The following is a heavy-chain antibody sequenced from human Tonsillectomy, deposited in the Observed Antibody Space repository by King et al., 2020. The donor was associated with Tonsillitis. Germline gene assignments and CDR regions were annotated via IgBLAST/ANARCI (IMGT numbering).Heavy chain of an antibody. D-gene: IGHD3-22*01. J-gene: IGHJ4*02. CDR2: VYYRGST. CDR3: ARLPSYSYDSSGPNQYYFDY. V-gene: IGHV4-59*08. CDR1: GGSISTYY. Sequence: VQLQESGPGLVKPSETLSLTCTVSGGSISTYYWSWIRQPPGKGLEWIGYVYYRGSTNCNPSLKSRFTILLDTSKNQFSLKLSSVTAADTAVDYCARLPSYSYDSSGPNQYYFDYWGQGTLVTVSS.